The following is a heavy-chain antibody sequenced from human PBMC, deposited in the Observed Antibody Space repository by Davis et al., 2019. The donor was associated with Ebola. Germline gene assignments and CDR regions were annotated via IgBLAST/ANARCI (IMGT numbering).Heavy chain of an antibody. CDR3: ARVASGSYYRFDY. V-gene: IGHV3-21*05. Sequence: GESLKISCAASGFTFSSYSMNWVRQAPGKGLEWVSYISSSSSYTNYADSVKGRFTISRDNSKNTLYLQMNSLRAEDTAVYYCARVASGSYYRFDYWGQGTLVTVSS. D-gene: IGHD1-26*01. CDR2: ISSSSSYT. CDR1: GFTFSSYS. J-gene: IGHJ4*02.